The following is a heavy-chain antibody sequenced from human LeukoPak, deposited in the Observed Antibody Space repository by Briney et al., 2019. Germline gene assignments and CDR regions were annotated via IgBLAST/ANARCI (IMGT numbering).Heavy chain of an antibody. Sequence: SETLSLTCTVSGGSISSSSYYWGWIRQPPGKGLEWIGSIYYSGCTYYNPSLKSRVTISVDTSKNQFSLKLSSVTAADTAVYYCARIQCTNGVCYHKNWGFARNYFDYWGQGTLVTVSS. J-gene: IGHJ4*02. CDR2: IYYSGCT. CDR3: ARIQCTNGVCYHKNWGFARNYFDY. CDR1: GGSISSSSYY. D-gene: IGHD2-8*01. V-gene: IGHV4-39*07.